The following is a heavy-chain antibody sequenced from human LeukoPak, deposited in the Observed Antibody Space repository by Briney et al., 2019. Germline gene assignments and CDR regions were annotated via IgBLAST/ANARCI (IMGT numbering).Heavy chain of an antibody. V-gene: IGHV3-72*01. J-gene: IGHJ3*02. D-gene: IGHD3-22*01. CDR3: SRDGSAGDNSAFDM. Sequence: GSLRLSCAASGFTLSDYHMDWVRQAPGKGLEWVGRSRNKVRKYTTEYAASVKGRFSISRDESKNSVFLQLNSLSTEDTAVYYCSRDGSAGDNSAFDMWGQGTMVTVSS. CDR1: GFTLSDYH. CDR2: SRNKVRKYTT.